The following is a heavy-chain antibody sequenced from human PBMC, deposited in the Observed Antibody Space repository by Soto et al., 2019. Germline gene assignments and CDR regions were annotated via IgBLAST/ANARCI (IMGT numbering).Heavy chain of an antibody. CDR2: INHSGST. D-gene: IGHD1-26*01. Sequence: ETLSLTCAVYGGSFSGDYWSWIRQPPGKGLEWIGEINHSGSTNYNPSLKTRVTISVDTSKNEFSLKLSSVTAADTAVYYCASLRGSYDYYGMDVWGQGTTVTVSS. V-gene: IGHV4-34*01. CDR1: GGSFSGDY. J-gene: IGHJ6*02. CDR3: ASLRGSYDYYGMDV.